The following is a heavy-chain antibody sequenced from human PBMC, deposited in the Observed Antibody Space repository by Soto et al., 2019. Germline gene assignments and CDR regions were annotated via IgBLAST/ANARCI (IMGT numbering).Heavy chain of an antibody. V-gene: IGHV3-21*01. Sequence: PGGSLRLSCAASGFSFSIYSMNWVRQAPGKGLEWVSSIRSRSSYIYYADSVKGRFTISRDNSKNTLYLQMNSLRAEDTAVYYCARGAGLTDAFDTWGQGTMVTVSS. CDR1: GFSFSIYS. CDR2: IRSRSSYI. CDR3: ARGAGLTDAFDT. D-gene: IGHD5-12*01. J-gene: IGHJ3*02.